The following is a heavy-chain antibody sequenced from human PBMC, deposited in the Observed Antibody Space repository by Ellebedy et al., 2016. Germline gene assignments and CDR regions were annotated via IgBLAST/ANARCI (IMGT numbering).Heavy chain of an antibody. CDR1: GFTASAHY. J-gene: IGHJ3*01. CDR2: IYSGGST. V-gene: IGHV3-53*01. D-gene: IGHD1-26*01. CDR3: ARASKWDAFDV. Sequence: GESLKISXAASGFTASAHYMTWARQAPGKGLEWLSIIYSGGSTYYPDSLKGRFTISRDDSKNTLHLQLNSLRVEDTAVYYCARASKWDAFDVWGRGTMVTVSS.